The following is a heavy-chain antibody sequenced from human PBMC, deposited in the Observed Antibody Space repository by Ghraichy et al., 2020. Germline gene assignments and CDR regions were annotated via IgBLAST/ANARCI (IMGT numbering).Heavy chain of an antibody. Sequence: GGSLRLSCAASGFTFSSYGMHWVRQAPGKGLEWVAVISYDGSNKYYADSVKGRFTISRDNSKNTLYLQMNSLRAEDTAVYYCAKDAYCSGGSCYGIDYWGQGTLVTVSS. CDR1: GFTFSSYG. D-gene: IGHD2-15*01. J-gene: IGHJ4*02. CDR3: AKDAYCSGGSCYGIDY. V-gene: IGHV3-30*18. CDR2: ISYDGSNK.